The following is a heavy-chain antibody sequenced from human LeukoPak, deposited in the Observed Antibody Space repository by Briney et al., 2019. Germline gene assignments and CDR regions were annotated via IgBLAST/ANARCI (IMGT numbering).Heavy chain of an antibody. CDR3: ARTRMAGTGGWFDP. D-gene: IGHD6-19*01. Sequence: PSETLSLTCTVSGGSISSYYCSWIRQPAGKGLEWIGRIYTSGSTNYNPSLKSRVTMSVDTSKNQFSLKLSSVTAADTAVYYCARTRMAGTGGWFDPWGQGTLVTVSS. V-gene: IGHV4-4*07. CDR1: GGSISSYY. CDR2: IYTSGST. J-gene: IGHJ5*02.